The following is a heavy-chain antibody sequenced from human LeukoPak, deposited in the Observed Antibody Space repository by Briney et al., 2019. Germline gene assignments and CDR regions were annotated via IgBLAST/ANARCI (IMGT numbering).Heavy chain of an antibody. D-gene: IGHD1-7*01. CDR1: GFTFSNYN. CDR2: ITSSSTYI. V-gene: IGHV3-21*01. J-gene: IGHJ5*02. CDR3: AREGLGTTFSAWFDP. Sequence: GGSLRLSCAASGFTFSNYNMNWVRQAPGKGLEWVSSITSSSTYIYYADSVKGRFTISRDNAKNSLYLQMNSLRAEDTAVYYCAREGLGTTFSAWFDPWGQGTLVIVSS.